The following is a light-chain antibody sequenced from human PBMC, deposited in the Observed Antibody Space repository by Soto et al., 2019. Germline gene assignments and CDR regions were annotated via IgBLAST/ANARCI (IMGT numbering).Light chain of an antibody. V-gene: IGKV1-5*03. CDR2: RSS. J-gene: IGKJ1*01. Sequence: DIQMTQSPSTLSASVGDRVTITCRASQTISNYLTWYQQRPGKAPKLLIYRSSILQNGVPSRFSGSGSGTEFTLPISSLQHDDFATYYCQQYYIYATFGQGTRVEI. CDR1: QTISNY. CDR3: QQYYIYAT.